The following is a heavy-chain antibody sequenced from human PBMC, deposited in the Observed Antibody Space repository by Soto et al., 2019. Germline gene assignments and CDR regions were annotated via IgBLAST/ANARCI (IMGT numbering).Heavy chain of an antibody. Sequence: QLQLQESGPGLVKPSETLSLTCTVSGGSISSSSYYWGWIRQPPGKGLEWIGSIYYSGSTYYNPSLKSRVTISVDTSKSQFSRKLSSVTAADTAVYYCARRTTRYSSGWYVDYWGQGTLVTVSS. CDR1: GGSISSSSYY. CDR2: IYYSGST. J-gene: IGHJ4*02. D-gene: IGHD6-19*01. V-gene: IGHV4-39*01. CDR3: ARRTTRYSSGWYVDY.